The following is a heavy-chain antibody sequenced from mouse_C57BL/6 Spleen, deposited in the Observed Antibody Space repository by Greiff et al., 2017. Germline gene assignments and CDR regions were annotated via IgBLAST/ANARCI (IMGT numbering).Heavy chain of an antibody. J-gene: IGHJ4*01. CDR3: ARGGNLYYAMDY. CDR2: IYPGDGDT. Sequence: VQLQQSGAELVKPGASVKISCKASGYAFSSYWMNWVKQRPGKGLEWIGQIYPGDGDTNYNGKFKGKATLTADKSSSTAYMQLRSLTSEDSAVYFCARGGNLYYAMDYWGQGTSVTVSS. V-gene: IGHV1-80*01. CDR1: GYAFSSYW. D-gene: IGHD2-1*01.